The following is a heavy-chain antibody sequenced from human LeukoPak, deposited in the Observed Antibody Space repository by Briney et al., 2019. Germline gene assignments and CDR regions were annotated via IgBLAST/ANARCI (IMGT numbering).Heavy chain of an antibody. J-gene: IGHJ4*02. CDR2: LYSDGNT. D-gene: IGHD1-14*01. CDR1: GFTFITND. CDR3: ARGVEPLAADTLAY. V-gene: IGHV3-53*01. Sequence: GGSLRLSCAASGFTFITNDMTWVRQAPGKGLEWVSVLYSDGNTKYADSVQGRFTISRDNSKNTLYLEMNSLSPDDTAVYYCARGVEPLAADTLAYWGQGTLVTVSS.